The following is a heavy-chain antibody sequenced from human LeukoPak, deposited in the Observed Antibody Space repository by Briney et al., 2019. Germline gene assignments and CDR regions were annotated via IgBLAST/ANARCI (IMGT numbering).Heavy chain of an antibody. CDR3: ARDGYCSSTSCSSEGYYYGMHV. D-gene: IGHD2-2*03. J-gene: IGHJ6*04. CDR2: IWYDGSNK. CDR1: GFTFSSYG. Sequence: GGSLRLSCAASGFTFSSYGMHWVRQAPGKGLEWVAVIWYDGSNKYYADSVKGRFTISRDNSKNTLYLQMNSLRAEDTAVYYCARDGYCSSTSCSSEGYYYGMHVWGKGTTVTVSS. V-gene: IGHV3-33*01.